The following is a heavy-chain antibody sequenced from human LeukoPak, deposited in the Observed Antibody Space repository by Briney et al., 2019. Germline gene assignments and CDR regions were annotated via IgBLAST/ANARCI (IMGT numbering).Heavy chain of an antibody. CDR3: ARDRGYCSGGSCQNFDY. D-gene: IGHD2-15*01. CDR2: INPNSGGT. J-gene: IGHJ4*02. V-gene: IGHV1-2*02. CDR1: GYTFSGYY. Sequence: VASVKVSCKASGYTFSGYYMHWVRQAPGQGLEWMGWINPNSGGTNYAQKFQGRVTMTRDTLISTAYMELSRLRSDDTAVYYCARDRGYCSGGSCQNFDYWGQGTLATVSS.